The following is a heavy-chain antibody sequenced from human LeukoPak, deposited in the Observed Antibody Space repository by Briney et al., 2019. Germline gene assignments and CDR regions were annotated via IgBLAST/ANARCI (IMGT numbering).Heavy chain of an antibody. CDR1: AFTFSHYG. V-gene: IGHV3-48*04. J-gene: IGHJ4*02. CDR3: ARERSSSWFFDY. Sequence: GGSLRLSCAASAFTFSHYGMNWVRQAPGKGLEWVSYISSSGSTIYYADSVKGRFTISRDNAKNSLYLQMNSLRAEDTAVYYCARERSSSWFFDYWGQGTLVTVSS. D-gene: IGHD6-13*01. CDR2: ISSSGSTI.